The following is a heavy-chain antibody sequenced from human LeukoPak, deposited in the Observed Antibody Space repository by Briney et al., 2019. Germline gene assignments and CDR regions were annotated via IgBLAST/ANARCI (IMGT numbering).Heavy chain of an antibody. Sequence: PSETLSLTCTVSGGSTSSSSYYWGWIRQPPGKGLEWIGSIYYSGSTYYNPSLKSRVTISVDTSKNQFSLKLSSVTAADTAVYYCARHRFAYYDFWSGYYPKNGAFDIWGQGTMVTVSS. CDR2: IYYSGST. CDR3: ARHRFAYYDFWSGYYPKNGAFDI. D-gene: IGHD3-3*01. V-gene: IGHV4-39*01. CDR1: GGSTSSSSYY. J-gene: IGHJ3*02.